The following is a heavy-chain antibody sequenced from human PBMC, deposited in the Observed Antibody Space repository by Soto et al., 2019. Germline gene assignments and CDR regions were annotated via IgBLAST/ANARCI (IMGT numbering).Heavy chain of an antibody. J-gene: IGHJ6*03. CDR2: IYYRGST. Sequence: QVQLQESGPGLVKPSETLSLTCTVSGGSISSDYWSWIRQPPGKGLEWIGYIYYRGSTTYNPSLMSRITVSVDTSKSQFSLKLSSVTAADPAVSYCARVGCSGGTCSPVAYYSSMDVWGKGTTVTVPS. D-gene: IGHD2-15*01. CDR1: GGSISSDY. V-gene: IGHV4-59*01. CDR3: ARVGCSGGTCSPVAYYSSMDV.